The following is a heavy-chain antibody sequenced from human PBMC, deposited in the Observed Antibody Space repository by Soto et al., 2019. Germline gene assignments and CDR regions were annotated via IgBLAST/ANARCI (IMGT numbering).Heavy chain of an antibody. CDR1: GYTFTSYD. CDR2: MNPNSGNT. D-gene: IGHD6-13*01. Sequence: QVQLVQSGAEVKKPGASVKVSCKASGYTFTSYDINWVRQATGQGLEWMGWMNPNSGNTGYAQKFQGRVTMTRNTSISTAYMELSSLRSEDTAVYYCARGRSSSWYPSLYYYYGMDVWGQGTTVTVSS. V-gene: IGHV1-8*01. J-gene: IGHJ6*02. CDR3: ARGRSSSWYPSLYYYYGMDV.